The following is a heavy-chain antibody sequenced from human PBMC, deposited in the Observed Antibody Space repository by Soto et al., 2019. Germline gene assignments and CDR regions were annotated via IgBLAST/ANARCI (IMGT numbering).Heavy chain of an antibody. CDR3: ARHRGSGSYYYAFDI. CDR2: IYTSGST. V-gene: IGHV4-4*07. CDR1: GGSISSYY. D-gene: IGHD1-26*01. J-gene: IGHJ3*02. Sequence: TSETLSLTCTVSGGSISSYYWSWIRQPAGKGLQWIGRIYTSGSTNYNPSLKSRVTMSVDTSKNQFSLKLGSVTAADTAVYYCARHRGSGSYYYAFDIWGQGTMVS.